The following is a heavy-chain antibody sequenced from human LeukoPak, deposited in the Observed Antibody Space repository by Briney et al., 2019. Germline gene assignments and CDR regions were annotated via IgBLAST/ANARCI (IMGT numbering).Heavy chain of an antibody. CDR3: ARDRTYSGSYYSGY. CDR2: ISAHNGNK. Sequence: ASGKVFCKASGYTFTSYGISWVRQAPGQGLEWVGWISAHNGNKNYAQKLQGRVTTTTDTSTSTAYMELRSLRSDDTAVYYCARDRTYSGSYYSGYWGQGTLVTVSS. J-gene: IGHJ4*02. D-gene: IGHD1-26*01. CDR1: GYTFTSYG. V-gene: IGHV1-18*01.